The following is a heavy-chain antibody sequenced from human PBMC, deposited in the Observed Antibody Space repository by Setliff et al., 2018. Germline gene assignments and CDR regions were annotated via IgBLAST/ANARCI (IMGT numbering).Heavy chain of an antibody. D-gene: IGHD2-21*01. J-gene: IGHJ5*02. V-gene: IGHV4-34*10. Sequence: SETLSLTCSVSGMSITSYFWSWIRQPPGKGLEWIGEISHSGSANYNPSLKSRVTMSVDTSKNQFSLMLTSVTAADTAVYYCARYIPPAGCFDPWGQGALVTVSS. CDR1: GMSITSYF. CDR3: ARYIPPAGCFDP. CDR2: ISHSGSA.